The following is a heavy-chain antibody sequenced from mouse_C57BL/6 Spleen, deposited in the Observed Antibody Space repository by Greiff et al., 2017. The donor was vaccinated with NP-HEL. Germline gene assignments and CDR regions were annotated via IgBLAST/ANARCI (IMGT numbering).Heavy chain of an antibody. J-gene: IGHJ4*01. D-gene: IGHD4-1*01. CDR3: ARSGTGTGAMDY. V-gene: IGHV1-61*01. CDR2: IYPSDSET. Sequence: QVQLQQPGAELVRPGSSVKLSCKASGYTFTSYWMDWVKQRPGQGLEWIGNIYPSDSETHYNQKFKDKATLTVDKSSSTAYMQLSSLTSEDSAVYYCARSGTGTGAMDYWGQGTSVTVSS. CDR1: GYTFTSYW.